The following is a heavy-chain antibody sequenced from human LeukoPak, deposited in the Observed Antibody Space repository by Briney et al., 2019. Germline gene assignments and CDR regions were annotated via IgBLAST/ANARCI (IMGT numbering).Heavy chain of an antibody. Sequence: PSEALSLTCTASGGSISSYYWSWIRQPAGKGLEWIGRIYTSGSTNYNPSLKSRVTMSVDTSKNQFSLKLSSVTAADTAVYYCARDGSASSIIVAAFDIWGQGTMVTVSS. CDR3: ARDGSASSIIVAAFDI. CDR2: IYTSGST. CDR1: GGSISSYY. V-gene: IGHV4-4*07. D-gene: IGHD2-2*01. J-gene: IGHJ3*02.